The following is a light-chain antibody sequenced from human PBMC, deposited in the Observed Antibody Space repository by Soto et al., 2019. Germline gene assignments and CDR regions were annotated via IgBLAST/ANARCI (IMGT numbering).Light chain of an antibody. CDR2: EVS. CDR3: ISYTSDDVRYV. V-gene: IGLV2-14*01. Sequence: QCVLTQPASVYGTPGQSITISCTGSNSDVGIYDFVSWYQHHPGRAPKLIVSEVSHRPSGVSNRFSGSKSGNTASLTISGLQSEDEADYYCISYTSDDVRYVFGTGTKLTVI. J-gene: IGLJ1*01. CDR1: NSDVGIYDF.